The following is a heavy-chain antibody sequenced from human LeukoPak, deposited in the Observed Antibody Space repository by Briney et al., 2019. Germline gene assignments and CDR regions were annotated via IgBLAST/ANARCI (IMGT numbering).Heavy chain of an antibody. J-gene: IGHJ4*02. V-gene: IGHV4-59*01. D-gene: IGHD2-21*02. CDR1: GGSISSYY. CDR3: ARAAYCGGDCYYYFDY. CDR2: LYYSGNT. Sequence: SETLSLTCTVSGGSISSYYWHWIRQPPGKGLEWIGYLYYSGNTYYNPSLKSRVTMTVDTSKNQFSLKLSSVTAADTAVYFCARAAYCGGDCYYYFDYWGQGTLVTVSS.